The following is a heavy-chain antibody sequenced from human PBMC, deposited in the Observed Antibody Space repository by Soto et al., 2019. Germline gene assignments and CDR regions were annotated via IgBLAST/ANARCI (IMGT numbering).Heavy chain of an antibody. CDR2: ISYDGSNK. CDR1: GFTFSSYA. D-gene: IGHD6-6*01. J-gene: IGHJ4*02. Sequence: PGGSLRLSCAASGFTFSSYAMHWVRQAPSKGLEWVAVISYDGSNKYYADSVKGRFTISRDNSKNTLYLQMNSLRAEDTAVYYCAGTPTTKIAARALSDYWGQGTLVTV. V-gene: IGHV3-30-3*01. CDR3: AGTPTTKIAARALSDY.